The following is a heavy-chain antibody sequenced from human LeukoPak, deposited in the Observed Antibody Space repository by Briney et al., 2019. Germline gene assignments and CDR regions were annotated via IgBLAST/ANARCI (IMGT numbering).Heavy chain of an antibody. CDR3: ARGFQLPHPLEDWLDP. D-gene: IGHD2-2*01. V-gene: IGHV1-2*02. CDR1: GYTFTGYY. CDR2: INPNSGGT. J-gene: IGHJ5*02. Sequence: ASVKASCKASGYTFTGYYIHWVRQAPGQGLEWMGLINPNSGGTVYARKFQGRVTITRDTSISTGYMELSGLKSDDTAVYYCARGFQLPHPLEDWLDPWGQGTRVTVSS.